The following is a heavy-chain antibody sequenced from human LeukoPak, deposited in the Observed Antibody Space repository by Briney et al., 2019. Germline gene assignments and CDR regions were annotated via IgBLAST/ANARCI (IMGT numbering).Heavy chain of an antibody. V-gene: IGHV4-59*01. D-gene: IGHD3-9*01. J-gene: IGHJ4*02. Sequence: SETLSLTCTVPGASISSYYWSWIRQPPGKGLEWIGYFYYSGNTNYNPSLKSRLFMSVDTSKNQFSLKLSSVTAADTAVYYCARGPPYYDILTGYSPPYYFDYWGQGTLVTVSS. CDR2: FYYSGNT. CDR3: ARGPPYYDILTGYSPPYYFDY. CDR1: GASISSYY.